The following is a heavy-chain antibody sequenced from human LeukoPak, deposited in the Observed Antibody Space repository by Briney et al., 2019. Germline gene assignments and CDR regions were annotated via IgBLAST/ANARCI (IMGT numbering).Heavy chain of an antibody. V-gene: IGHV3-48*01. J-gene: IGHJ4*02. CDR2: ISSSSSTI. D-gene: IGHD2-2*01. CDR1: GFTFSSYS. Sequence: PEGSLRLSCAASGFTFSSYSTNWVRQAPGKGLEWVSYISSSSSTIYYADSVKGRFTISRDNAKNSLYLQMNSLRAEDTAVYYCAKVGPGCSSTSCYPGYWGQGTLVTVSS. CDR3: AKVGPGCSSTSCYPGY.